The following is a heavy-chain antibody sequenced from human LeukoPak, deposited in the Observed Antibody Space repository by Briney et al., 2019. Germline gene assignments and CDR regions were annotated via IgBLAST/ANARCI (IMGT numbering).Heavy chain of an antibody. J-gene: IGHJ4*02. CDR1: GFTFSSYA. V-gene: IGHV3-30-3*01. Sequence: PGGSLRLSCAASGFTFSSYAMSWVRQAPGKGLEWVAVISYDGSNKYYADSVKGRFTISRDNSKNTLYLQMNSLRAEDTAVYYCARDTLIGAAAGGYYFDYWGQGTLVTVSS. D-gene: IGHD6-13*01. CDR2: ISYDGSNK. CDR3: ARDTLIGAAAGGYYFDY.